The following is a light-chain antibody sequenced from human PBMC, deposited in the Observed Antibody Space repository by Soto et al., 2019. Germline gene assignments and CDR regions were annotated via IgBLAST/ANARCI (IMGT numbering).Light chain of an antibody. CDR3: QQYGSLPWT. J-gene: IGKJ1*01. CDR2: AAS. Sequence: EIVLTQSPGTLSVSPGERATLSCRGSQSVTSNFLAWYQQKPGQSPRLLISAASTRASDAPDRFSGSGSGTDFTLTITRLEPEDFAVYYCQQYGSLPWTFGQGTKVE. CDR1: QSVTSNF. V-gene: IGKV3-20*01.